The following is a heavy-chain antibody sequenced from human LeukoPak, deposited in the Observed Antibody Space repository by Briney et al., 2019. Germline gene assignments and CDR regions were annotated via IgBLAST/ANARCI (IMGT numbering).Heavy chain of an antibody. V-gene: IGHV3-30*02. D-gene: IGHD3-10*01. CDR1: GFTFSSYG. J-gene: IGHJ4*02. Sequence: GGSLRLSCAASGFTFSSYGMHWVRQAPGKGLEWVAFIRYDGSNKYYADSVKGRFTISRDNSKNTLYLQMNSLRAEDTAVYYCAEDPILLWFGELCYFDYWGQGTLVTVSS. CDR3: AEDPILLWFGELCYFDY. CDR2: IRYDGSNK.